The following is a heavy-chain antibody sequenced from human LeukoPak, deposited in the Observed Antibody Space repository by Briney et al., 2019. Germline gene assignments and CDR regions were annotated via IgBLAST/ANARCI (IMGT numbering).Heavy chain of an antibody. Sequence: SCKASGGTFSSYAMSWVRQAPGKGLEWVSAISGSGGSTYYADSVKGRFTISRDNSKNTLYLQMNSLRAEDTAVYYCAKQAVWSGYSDYWGQGTLVTVSS. J-gene: IGHJ4*02. V-gene: IGHV3-23*01. CDR3: AKQAVWSGYSDY. D-gene: IGHD3-3*01. CDR1: GGTFSSYA. CDR2: ISGSGGST.